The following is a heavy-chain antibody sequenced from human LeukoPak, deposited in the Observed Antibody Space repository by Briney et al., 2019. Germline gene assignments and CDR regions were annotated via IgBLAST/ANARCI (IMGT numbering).Heavy chain of an antibody. Sequence: PGGSLRLSCAASGFTFSSYGMHWVRQAPGKGLEWVAFIRYDGSNKYYADSVKGRFTISRDNSKSTLYLQMNSLRAEDTALYYCAKAFGGSGTGSPYYFDYWGQGTLVTVSS. CDR1: GFTFSSYG. CDR2: IRYDGSNK. CDR3: AKAFGGSGTGSPYYFDY. D-gene: IGHD3-10*01. V-gene: IGHV3-30*02. J-gene: IGHJ4*02.